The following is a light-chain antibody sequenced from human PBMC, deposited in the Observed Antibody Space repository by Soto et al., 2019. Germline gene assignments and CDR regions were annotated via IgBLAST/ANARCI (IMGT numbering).Light chain of an antibody. J-gene: IGKJ1*01. V-gene: IGKV3-15*01. CDR3: QQYDYWWT. CDR1: QSVSSN. Sequence: EIVLTQSPATLSVSPGERATLSCRASQSVSSNLAWYQQKPGQAPRLLIYGASTRATGIPARFSGSGSGTEFTLAISSLQYEDFAVYYCQQYDYWWTFGQGTKVEIK. CDR2: GAS.